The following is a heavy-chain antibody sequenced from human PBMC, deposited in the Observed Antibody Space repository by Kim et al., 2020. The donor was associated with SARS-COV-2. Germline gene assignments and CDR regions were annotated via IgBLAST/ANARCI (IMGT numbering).Heavy chain of an antibody. V-gene: IGHV3-48*03. Sequence: GGSLRLSCTASGFTFSSYEMNWVRQAPGKGLEWVSYIIGSGTTIYYADSVRGRFTISRDNDKNSLFLQMNSLRAEDTAVYYCARGLNYSPFDYWGQVTLV. D-gene: IGHD5-18*01. J-gene: IGHJ4*02. CDR1: GFTFSSYE. CDR3: ARGLNYSPFDY. CDR2: IIGSGTTI.